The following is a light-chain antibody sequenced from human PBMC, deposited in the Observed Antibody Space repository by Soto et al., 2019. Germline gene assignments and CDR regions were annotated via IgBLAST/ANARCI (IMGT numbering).Light chain of an antibody. Sequence: DIHMTQSPPTLSASVGGRVRINCRASQSSSSWLAWYQQKPGKAPKLLIYDASSLESGVPSRFSGSGSGTEFTLTISSLQPDDFATYYCQQYNSYWTFGQGTKVDIK. CDR2: DAS. CDR3: QQYNSYWT. V-gene: IGKV1-5*01. J-gene: IGKJ1*01. CDR1: QSSSSW.